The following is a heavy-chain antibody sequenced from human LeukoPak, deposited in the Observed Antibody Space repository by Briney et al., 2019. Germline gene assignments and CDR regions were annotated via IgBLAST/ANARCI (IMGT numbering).Heavy chain of an antibody. CDR2: ISSSSSTI. CDR1: GFTFSSHS. J-gene: IGHJ4*02. D-gene: IGHD3-22*01. CDR3: ARGAYYYED. V-gene: IGHV3-48*01. Sequence: GGSLRLSCAPSGFTFSSHSMNWVRQAPGKGLEWVSYISSSSSTIYYADSVKGRFTISRDNAKNSLYLQMNSLRAEDTAVYYCARGAYYYEDWGQGTLVTVSS.